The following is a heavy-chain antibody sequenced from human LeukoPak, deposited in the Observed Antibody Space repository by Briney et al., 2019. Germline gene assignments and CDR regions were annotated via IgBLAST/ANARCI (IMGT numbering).Heavy chain of an antibody. Sequence: SETLSLTCTVSGGSISSYYWSWIRQPPGKGLEWIGYIYYSGSTNYNPSLKSRVTISVDTSKNQFSLKLSSVTAADTAVYYCARGGPYYYEGGYWGQGTLVTVSS. V-gene: IGHV4-59*12. D-gene: IGHD3-22*01. CDR3: ARGGPYYYEGGY. CDR2: IYYSGST. CDR1: GGSISSYY. J-gene: IGHJ4*02.